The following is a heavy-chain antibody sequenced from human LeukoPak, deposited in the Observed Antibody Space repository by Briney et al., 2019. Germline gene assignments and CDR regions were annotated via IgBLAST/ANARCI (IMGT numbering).Heavy chain of an antibody. V-gene: IGHV3-23*01. CDR2: ISGSGGIT. CDR1: GFTFSRYS. J-gene: IGHJ5*01. Sequence: TGGSLRLSCAASGFTFSRYSMNWVRQPPGKGLEWVSVISGSGGITNYADSVKGRFTVSRDSSKNTLYLQMNRLRAEDTAVYYCAKATSPVQSRNWFDYWGQGTLVTVSS. CDR3: AKATSPVQSRNWFDY. D-gene: IGHD6-13*01.